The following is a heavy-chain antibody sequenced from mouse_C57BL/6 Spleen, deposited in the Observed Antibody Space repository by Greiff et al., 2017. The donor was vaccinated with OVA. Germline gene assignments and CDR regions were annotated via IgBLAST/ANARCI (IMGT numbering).Heavy chain of an antibody. CDR1: GFTFSSYA. V-gene: IGHV5-4*01. D-gene: IGHD2-4*01. CDR2: ISDGGSYT. Sequence: EVQGVESGGGLVKPGGSLKLSCAASGFTFSSYAMSWVRQTPEKRLEWVATISDGGSYTYYPDNVKGRFTISRDNAKNNLYLQMSHLKSEDTAMDYCAREDYDYSWFAYWGQGTLVTVAA. CDR3: AREDYDYSWFAY. J-gene: IGHJ3*01.